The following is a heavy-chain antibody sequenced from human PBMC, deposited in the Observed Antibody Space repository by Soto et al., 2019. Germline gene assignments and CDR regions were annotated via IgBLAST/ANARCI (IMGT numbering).Heavy chain of an antibody. Sequence: QVQLVQSGAEVKKPGASVKVSCKASGYTFTSYGISWVRQAPGQGLEWMGWISAYNGNTKHSQKLQGRVTMTQNTXXXXXXXXXXXXXXXXXXXXXXXXEPNYFDYWGQGTLVTVSS. J-gene: IGHJ4*02. V-gene: IGHV1-18*01. CDR2: ISAYNGNT. CDR3: XXEPNYFDY. CDR1: GYTFTSYG.